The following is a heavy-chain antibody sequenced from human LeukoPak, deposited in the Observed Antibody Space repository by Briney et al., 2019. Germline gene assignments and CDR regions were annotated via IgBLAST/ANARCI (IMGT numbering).Heavy chain of an antibody. J-gene: IGHJ6*02. CDR2: INPNTGGT. V-gene: IGHV1-2*02. CDR3: ARARYDILPGYYRFYYYGIDV. CDR1: GYTFSDYF. Sequence: ASVQVSCEASGYTFSDYFLHWVRQAPGQGPEWMGYINPNTGGTDCAQKFQGRVTLSRDTSTSTAYMGLTRLTSDDTAVYYCARARYDILPGYYRFYYYGIDVWGQGTTVTVSS. D-gene: IGHD3-9*01.